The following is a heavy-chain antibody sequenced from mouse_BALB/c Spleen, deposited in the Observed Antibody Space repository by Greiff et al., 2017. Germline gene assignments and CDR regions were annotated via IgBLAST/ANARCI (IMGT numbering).Heavy chain of an antibody. V-gene: IGHV1S135*01. D-gene: IGHD4-1*01. CDR2: IDPFNGGT. CDR1: GYSFTSYY. CDR3: ARQLTGVPGFAY. J-gene: IGHJ3*01. Sequence: VQLKQSGPELMKPGASVKISCKASGYSFTSYYMHWVKQSHGKSLEWIGYIDPFNGGTSYNQKFKGKATLTVDKSSSTAYMHLSSLTSEDSAVYYCARQLTGVPGFAYWGQGTLVTVSA.